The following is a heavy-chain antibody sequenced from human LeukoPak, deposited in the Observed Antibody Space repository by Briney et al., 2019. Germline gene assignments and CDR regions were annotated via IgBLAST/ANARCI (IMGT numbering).Heavy chain of an antibody. Sequence: GESLKISCQGSGYSFTSYWIGWVRQMPGKGLEWMGIIYPGDSDTRYSPSFQGQVTISADKSISTAYLQWSSLKASDTAMYYCATSEGYYDSSGYEGWFDPWGQGTLVTVSS. CDR1: GYSFTSYW. V-gene: IGHV5-51*01. J-gene: IGHJ5*02. CDR2: IYPGDSDT. D-gene: IGHD3-22*01. CDR3: ATSEGYYDSSGYEGWFDP.